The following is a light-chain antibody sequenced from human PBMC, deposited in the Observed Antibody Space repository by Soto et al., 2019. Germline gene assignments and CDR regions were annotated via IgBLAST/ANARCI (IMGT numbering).Light chain of an antibody. CDR1: QAINNY. Sequence: DIQMTQSPSSLSASVGDRVTITCRASQAINNYVAWYQQRPGQVPNLLIYGASTLQSGVPIRFSGSGSGTDFTLTISSLQPEDIATYYCQQFEDFPRAIIFGQGTRLEIK. CDR2: GAS. J-gene: IGKJ5*01. CDR3: QQFEDFPRAII. V-gene: IGKV1-27*01.